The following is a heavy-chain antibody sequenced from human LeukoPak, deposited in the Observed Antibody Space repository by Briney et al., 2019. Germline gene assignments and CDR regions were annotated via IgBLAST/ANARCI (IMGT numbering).Heavy chain of an antibody. CDR1: GYTFTSYD. J-gene: IGHJ4*02. D-gene: IGHD6-13*01. Sequence: ASVKVSCKASGYTFTSYDISWVRQAPGQGLEWMGRIIPILGIVNYAQKFQGRVTITADKSTSTAYMELSSLRSEDTAVYYCARDLRGSSSWYDYWGQGTLVTVSS. CDR2: IIPILGIV. CDR3: ARDLRGSSSWYDY. V-gene: IGHV1-69*04.